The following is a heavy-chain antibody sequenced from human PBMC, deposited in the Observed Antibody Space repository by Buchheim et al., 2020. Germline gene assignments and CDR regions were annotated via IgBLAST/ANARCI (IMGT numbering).Heavy chain of an antibody. CDR2: IYYSGST. D-gene: IGHD1-26*01. J-gene: IGHJ4*02. Sequence: QLQLQESGPGLVKPSETLSLTCTVSGGSISSSSYYWGWIRQPPGKGLEWIGSIYYSGSTYYNPSLKSRVTISVDTSKNQFSLKLSSVTAADTAVYYCARHGEGRWELLRFVADYWGQGTL. V-gene: IGHV4-39*01. CDR3: ARHGEGRWELLRFVADY. CDR1: GGSISSSSYY.